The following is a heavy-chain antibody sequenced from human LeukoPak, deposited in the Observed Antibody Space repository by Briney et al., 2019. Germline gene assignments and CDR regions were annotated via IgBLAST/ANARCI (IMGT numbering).Heavy chain of an antibody. CDR1: GGSIYTYY. V-gene: IGHV4-59*01. Sequence: SETLSLTCTVSGGSIYTYYWTWIRQPPGKGLEWIGHIYDSGSTNYNPSLKSRVTISVDTSKNQFSLKLSSVTAADTAVYYCARDLGPEWQQLAERHYYYYYMDVWGKGTTVTVSS. CDR3: ARDLGPEWQQLAERHYYYYYMDV. CDR2: IYDSGST. D-gene: IGHD6-13*01. J-gene: IGHJ6*03.